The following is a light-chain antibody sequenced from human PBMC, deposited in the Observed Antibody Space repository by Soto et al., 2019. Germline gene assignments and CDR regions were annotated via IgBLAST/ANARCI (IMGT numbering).Light chain of an antibody. J-gene: IGKJ2*01. Sequence: IVMTQSPLSLPVTPGEPASISCRSSQSLLDTNAYNYLDWYLQKPGQSPQLLIYLGSSRASWVPDMFSGSGSGTDFTLKISRVEAEDVGVYYCMQALQTPYTFGQGTKLEIK. CDR1: QSLLDTNAYNY. CDR2: LGS. V-gene: IGKV2-28*01. CDR3: MQALQTPYT.